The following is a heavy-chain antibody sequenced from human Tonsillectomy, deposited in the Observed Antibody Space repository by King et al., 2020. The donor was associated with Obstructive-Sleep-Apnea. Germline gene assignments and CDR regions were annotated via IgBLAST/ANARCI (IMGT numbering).Heavy chain of an antibody. D-gene: IGHD3-10*01. J-gene: IGHJ3*02. CDR1: GGSISSSSYY. CDR2: IYYSGST. V-gene: IGHV4-39*07. CDR3: ARAPFMVRGNDAFDI. Sequence: QLQESGPGLVKPSETLSLTCTVSGGSISSSSYYWGWIRQPPGKGLEWIGSIYYSGSTYYNPSLKSRVTISVDTTKNQFSLKLSSVTAADTAVYYCARAPFMVRGNDAFDIWGQGTMVTVSS.